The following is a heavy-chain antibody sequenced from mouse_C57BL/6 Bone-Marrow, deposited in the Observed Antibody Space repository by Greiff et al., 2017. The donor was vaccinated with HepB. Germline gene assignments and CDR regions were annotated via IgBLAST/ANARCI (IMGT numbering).Heavy chain of an antibody. CDR2: ISYDGSN. CDR3: ARVIMGVATRYYAMGY. V-gene: IGHV3-6*01. Sequence: EVQLVESGPGLVKPSQSLSLTCSVTGYSITSGYYWNWIRQFPGNKLEWMGYISYDGSNNYNPSLKNRISITRDTSKNQFFLKLNSVTTENTATYYCARVIMGVATRYYAMGYWGQGKSVTVSS. CDR1: GYSITSGYY. J-gene: IGHJ4*01. D-gene: IGHD1-1*02.